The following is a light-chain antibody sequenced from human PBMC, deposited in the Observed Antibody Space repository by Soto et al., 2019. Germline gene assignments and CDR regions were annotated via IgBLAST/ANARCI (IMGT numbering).Light chain of an antibody. CDR3: TPWDDTLSGLV. J-gene: IGLJ2*01. CDR2: RND. Sequence: QSVLTQPPSASGTPGQRVTISCSGRSSNIGSNSVYWYQQLPGTAPKLLIYRNDQRPSGVPDRFSVSRSGTSASLAISGLRSEDEADYFCTPWDDTLSGLVFGGGTKLTVL. V-gene: IGLV1-47*01. CDR1: SSNIGSNS.